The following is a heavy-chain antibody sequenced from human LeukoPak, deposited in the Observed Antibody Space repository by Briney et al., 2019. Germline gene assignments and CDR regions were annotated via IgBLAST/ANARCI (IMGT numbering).Heavy chain of an antibody. V-gene: IGHV3-48*01. J-gene: IGHJ4*02. CDR1: GFTFSSYS. CDR2: ISSSSSTI. D-gene: IGHD6-19*01. Sequence: GGSLRLSCAASGFTFSSYSMNWVRQAPGKGLEWVSYISSSSSTIYYADSVKGRFTISRDNAKNSLYLQMNSLRAEDTAVYYCAKVWDSSGWTPFDYWGQGTLVTVSS. CDR3: AKVWDSSGWTPFDY.